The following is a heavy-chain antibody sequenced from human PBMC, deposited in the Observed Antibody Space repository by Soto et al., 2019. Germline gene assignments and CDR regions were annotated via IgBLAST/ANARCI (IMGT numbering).Heavy chain of an antibody. V-gene: IGHV3-30*18. D-gene: IGHD3-22*01. CDR1: GFTFSSYG. CDR3: AKDYDYRSPLSDSSGYSDY. J-gene: IGHJ4*02. CDR2: ISYDGSNK. Sequence: SLRLSCAASGFTFSSYGMHWVRQAPGKGPEWVAVISYDGSNKYYADSVKGRFTISRDNSKNTLYLQMNSLRAEDTAVYYCAKDYDYRSPLSDSSGYSDYCGQGTLLTVSS.